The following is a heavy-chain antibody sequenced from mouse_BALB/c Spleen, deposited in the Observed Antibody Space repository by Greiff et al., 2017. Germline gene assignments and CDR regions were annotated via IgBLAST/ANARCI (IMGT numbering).Heavy chain of an antibody. V-gene: IGHV7-3*02. CDR1: GFTFTDYY. Sequence: EVQLVESGGGLVQPGGSLRLSCATSGFTFTDYYMSWVRQPPGKALEWLGFIRNKANGYTTEYSASVKGRFTISRDNSQSILYLQMNTLRAEDSATYYCARDVRFLSYWGQGTSVTVSS. CDR3: ARDVRFLSY. J-gene: IGHJ4*01. CDR2: IRNKANGYTT.